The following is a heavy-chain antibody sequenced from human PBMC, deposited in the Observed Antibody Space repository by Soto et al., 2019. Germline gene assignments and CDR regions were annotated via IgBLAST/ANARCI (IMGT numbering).Heavy chain of an antibody. CDR3: ARLYGLDAFDI. J-gene: IGHJ3*02. Sequence: SETLSLTCTVSGGSISSYYWSWIRQPPGKGLEWIGYIYYSGSTNYNPSPKSRVTISVDTSKNQFSLKLSSVTAADTAVYYCARLYGLDAFDIWGQGTMVTVSS. V-gene: IGHV4-59*08. CDR2: IYYSGST. D-gene: IGHD3-16*02. CDR1: GGSISSYY.